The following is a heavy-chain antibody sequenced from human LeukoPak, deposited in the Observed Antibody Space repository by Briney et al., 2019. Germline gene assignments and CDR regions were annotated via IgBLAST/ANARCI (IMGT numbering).Heavy chain of an antibody. V-gene: IGHV4-39*07. Sequence: SETLSLTCTVSGGSISSRSYYWGWIRQPPGKGLEWIGSIYYSGSTYYNRSLKSRVTISVDTSKNQFSLKLSSVTAADTAVYYCARVSSGSYYIGAFDIWGQGTMVTVSS. CDR2: IYYSGST. CDR3: ARVSSGSYYIGAFDI. D-gene: IGHD1-26*01. CDR1: GGSISSRSYY. J-gene: IGHJ3*02.